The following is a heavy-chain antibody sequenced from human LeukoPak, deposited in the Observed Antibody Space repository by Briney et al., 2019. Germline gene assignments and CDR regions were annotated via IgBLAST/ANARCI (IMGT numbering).Heavy chain of an antibody. CDR1: GYSFTSYW. Sequence: PGESLEISCKGSGYSFTSYWIGWVRQMPGKGLGWMGIVYPGDSDTRYSPSLQGQLTISADKSISTAYLQWSSLKASDTAMYYCARHTDYYGSGSPIDYWGQGTLVTVSS. J-gene: IGHJ4*02. D-gene: IGHD3-10*01. CDR2: VYPGDSDT. V-gene: IGHV5-51*01. CDR3: ARHTDYYGSGSPIDY.